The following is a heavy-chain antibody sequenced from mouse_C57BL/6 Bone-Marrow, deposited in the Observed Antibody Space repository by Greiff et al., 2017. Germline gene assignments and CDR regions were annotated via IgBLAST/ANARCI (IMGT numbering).Heavy chain of an antibody. CDR3: ASDYYDSSREFAV. CDR1: GYAFTSSW. J-gene: IGHJ1*03. V-gene: IGHV1-52*01. CDR2: IDPSDGDT. Sequence: HVQLQQPGAELVRPGSSVKLSCKASGYAFTSSWMHWVKQRPRQGLEWIGSIDPSDGDTHYNRKFKGKATLTVDKSSSTAYMQLSSLTSEDSAVYYCASDYYDSSREFAVWGTGTLVTVS. D-gene: IGHD1-1*01.